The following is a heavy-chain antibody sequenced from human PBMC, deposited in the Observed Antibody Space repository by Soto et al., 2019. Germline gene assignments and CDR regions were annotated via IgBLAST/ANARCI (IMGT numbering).Heavy chain of an antibody. Sequence: GASVKVSCKASGGTFSSYAISWVRQAPGQGLEWMGGISPFFGTSNYAQKCQGRGTITADKSTTSPYMELSSLRSEDTAVYYCARGLMVRGIISYHYYYAMDVWGQGTTVTVSS. CDR2: ISPFFGTS. J-gene: IGHJ6*02. CDR3: ARGLMVRGIISYHYYYAMDV. V-gene: IGHV1-69*06. D-gene: IGHD3-10*01. CDR1: GGTFSSYA.